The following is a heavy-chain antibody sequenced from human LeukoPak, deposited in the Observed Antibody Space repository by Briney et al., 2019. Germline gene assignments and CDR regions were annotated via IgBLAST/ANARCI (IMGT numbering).Heavy chain of an antibody. CDR2: INHSGST. V-gene: IGHV4-34*01. J-gene: IGHJ4*02. CDR3: ARVSSWFDY. Sequence: SETLSLTCAVYGGSFSGYYWSWIRQPPGKGLEWIGEINHSGSTNYNPSLKSRVTISVDTSKNQLSLKLSSVTAADTAVYYCARVSSWFDYWGQGTLVTVSS. CDR1: GGSFSGYY. D-gene: IGHD6-13*01.